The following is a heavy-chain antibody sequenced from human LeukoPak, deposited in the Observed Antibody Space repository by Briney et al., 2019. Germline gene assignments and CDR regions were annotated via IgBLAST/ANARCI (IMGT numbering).Heavy chain of an antibody. CDR1: GFTFASYS. V-gene: IGHV3-21*01. CDR2: ISGDSTYI. CDR3: ARVSGRLERQSDLDY. J-gene: IGHJ4*02. Sequence: GGSLRLSYAASGFTFASYSMNWVRQAPGKGLEWVSSISGDSTYIYNAGSVKGRFTISRDNAQASLYLQMISLRANDTAVYYCARVSGRLERQSDLDYWGQGTLVIVSS. D-gene: IGHD1-1*01.